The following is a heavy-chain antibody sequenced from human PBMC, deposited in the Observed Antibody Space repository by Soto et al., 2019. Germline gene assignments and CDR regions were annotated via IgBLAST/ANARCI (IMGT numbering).Heavy chain of an antibody. CDR3: ARAGVTPHFFDY. CDR2: FESGGSI. J-gene: IGHJ4*02. V-gene: IGHV3-53*01. CDR1: GFSVRTNY. D-gene: IGHD2-21*02. Sequence: XGSLTLSCAAAGFSVRTNYMSWVRQAPGKGLEWVSVFESGGSIYYADSVKGRFIISRDYAKNTVYLQMNSLRADDTAVYYCARAGVTPHFFDYWGQGTLVTVSS.